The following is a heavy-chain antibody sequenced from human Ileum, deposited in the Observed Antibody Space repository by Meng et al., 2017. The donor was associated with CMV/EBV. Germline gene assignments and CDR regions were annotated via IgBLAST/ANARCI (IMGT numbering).Heavy chain of an antibody. D-gene: IGHD2-15*01. CDR2: IYTSGSS. J-gene: IGHJ4*02. CDR3: ARDVRLVGHFDY. CDR1: GDSNSSYH. V-gene: IGHV4-4*07. Sequence: QVRAQGLGPGLVKPSETLPLTCGFPGDSNSSYHRGWIRQAGGKGLEWIGRIYTSGSSSYNPSLKSRVTMSVDKSKNQVSLKLTSVTAADTAVYYCARDVRLVGHFDYWGQGTLVTVSS.